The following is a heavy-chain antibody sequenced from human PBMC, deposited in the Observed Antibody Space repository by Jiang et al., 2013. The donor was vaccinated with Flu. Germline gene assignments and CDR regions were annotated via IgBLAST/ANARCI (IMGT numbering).Heavy chain of an antibody. V-gene: IGHV4-59*08. CDR1: GGSLTSYY. Sequence: LLKPSETLSLTCTVSGGSLTSYYWSWIRQPPGKGLEWIAYIYYSGSINYNPSLKSRVTISVDTSKNQVSLTLNSVTAADTALYYCARQPPNTAALGSWGQGTLVTVSS. J-gene: IGHJ1*01. CDR2: IYYSGSI. D-gene: IGHD5-18*01. CDR3: ARQPPNTAALGS.